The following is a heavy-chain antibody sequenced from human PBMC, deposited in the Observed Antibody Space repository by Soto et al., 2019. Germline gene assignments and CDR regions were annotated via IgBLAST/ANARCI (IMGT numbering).Heavy chain of an antibody. CDR3: ARQITGAGDYYYYMDV. V-gene: IGHV3-20*01. D-gene: IGHD7-27*01. CDR1: GFTFDDYG. CDR2: INWNGGST. J-gene: IGHJ6*03. Sequence: GGSLRLSCAASGFTFDDYGMSWVRQAPGKGLEWVSGINWNGGSTGYADSVKGRFTISRDNAKNSLYLQMNSLRAEDTALYHCARQITGAGDYYYYMDVWGKGTTVTVSS.